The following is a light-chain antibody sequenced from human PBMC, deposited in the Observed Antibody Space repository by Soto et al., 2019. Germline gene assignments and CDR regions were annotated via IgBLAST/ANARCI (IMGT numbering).Light chain of an antibody. Sequence: VFAQTPRSGPVSLGQPAAVSCRSSQSLVRSDGNTYLRWLQQTPCQSPRLLSDKISNRVSGVPDRFRGSGAGTDFTLTISRVEAEDVGVYYCLQATQFPWTFGQGTKVDIK. CDR3: LQATQFPWT. V-gene: IGKV2-24*01. J-gene: IGKJ1*01. CDR1: QSLVRSDGNTY. CDR2: KIS.